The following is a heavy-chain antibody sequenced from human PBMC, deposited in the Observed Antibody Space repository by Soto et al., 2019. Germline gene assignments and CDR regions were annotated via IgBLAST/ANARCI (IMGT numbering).Heavy chain of an antibody. D-gene: IGHD5-12*01. CDR2: ISAYNGNT. Sequence: ASVKVSCKASGYTFTSYGISWVRQAPGQGLEWMGWISAYNGNTNYAQKLQGRVTMTTDTSTSTAYMELRSLRSDDTAVYYCAREKKGRGYSGYDPFDYWGQGTLVTVSS. V-gene: IGHV1-18*01. J-gene: IGHJ4*02. CDR3: AREKKGRGYSGYDPFDY. CDR1: GYTFTSYG.